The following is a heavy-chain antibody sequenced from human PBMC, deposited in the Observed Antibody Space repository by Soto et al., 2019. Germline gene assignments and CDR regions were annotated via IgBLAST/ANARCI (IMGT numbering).Heavy chain of an antibody. Sequence: GGSLRLSCAASGFTFSSYAMSWVRQAPGKGLEWVSAISGSGGSTYYADSVKGRFTISRDNSKNTLYLQMNSLRAEDTAVYYYAKADYGDYSEYFQHWGQGTLVTVSS. CDR2: ISGSGGST. J-gene: IGHJ1*01. CDR1: GFTFSSYA. V-gene: IGHV3-23*01. CDR3: AKADYGDYSEYFQH. D-gene: IGHD4-17*01.